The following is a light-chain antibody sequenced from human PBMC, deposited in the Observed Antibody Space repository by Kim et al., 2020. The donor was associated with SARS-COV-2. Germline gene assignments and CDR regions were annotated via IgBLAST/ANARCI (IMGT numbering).Light chain of an antibody. Sequence: RVTISCTGSSSNIGTRYHVHWYQQLPGTAPKLLIYGNNNRPSGVPDRFSGSKSGTSASLAITGLQPEDEADYYCQSFDSALSGWVFGGGTKLTVL. V-gene: IGLV1-40*01. CDR2: GNN. CDR1: SSNIGTRYH. CDR3: QSFDSALSGWV. J-gene: IGLJ3*02.